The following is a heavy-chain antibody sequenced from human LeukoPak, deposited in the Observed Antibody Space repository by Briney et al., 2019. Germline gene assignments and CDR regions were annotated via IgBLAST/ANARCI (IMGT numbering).Heavy chain of an antibody. CDR1: GFILRSYA. V-gene: IGHV3-30*03. J-gene: IGHJ6*04. CDR3: ARARVTSTLKNSYYYVMDV. CDR2: VSHDGSNE. D-gene: IGHD2-21*02. Sequence: GKSLRLSCAASGFILRSYAMHWVRQAPGKGLEWVSLVSHDGSNECYTDSVKGRFIISRDNSKNTVYLQMNRLREGDTAVYYCARARVTSTLKNSYYYVMDVWGEGTTVTVSS.